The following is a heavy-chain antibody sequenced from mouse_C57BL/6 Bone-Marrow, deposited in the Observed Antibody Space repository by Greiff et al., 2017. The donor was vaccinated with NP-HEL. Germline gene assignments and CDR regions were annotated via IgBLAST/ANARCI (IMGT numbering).Heavy chain of an antibody. J-gene: IGHJ4*01. V-gene: IGHV2-9-1*01. CDR2: IWTGGGT. D-gene: IGHD1-1*01. CDR1: GFSLTSYA. Sequence: VQLVESGPGLVAPSQSLSITCTVSGFSLTSYAISWVRQPPGKGLEWLGVIWTGGGTNYNSALKSRLSISKDNSKSQVFLKMNSLQTDDTARYYCARTLAITTVVARDAMDYWGQGTSVTVSS. CDR3: ARTLAITTVVARDAMDY.